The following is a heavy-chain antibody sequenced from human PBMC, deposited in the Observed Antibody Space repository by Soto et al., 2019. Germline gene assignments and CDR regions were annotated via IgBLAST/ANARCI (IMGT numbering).Heavy chain of an antibody. CDR1: GFTFSSYA. D-gene: IGHD4-17*01. CDR2: ISGSGGST. J-gene: IGHJ4*02. V-gene: IGHV3-23*01. CDR3: AKDRDAYGDYVYYFDH. Sequence: EVQLLESGGGLVQPGGSLRLSCAASGFTFSSYAMSWVRQAPGKGLEWVSAISGSGGSTYYADSVKGRFTISRDNSKNALYLQMNSLRAEDTAVYYCAKDRDAYGDYVYYFDHWGQGTLVTVSS.